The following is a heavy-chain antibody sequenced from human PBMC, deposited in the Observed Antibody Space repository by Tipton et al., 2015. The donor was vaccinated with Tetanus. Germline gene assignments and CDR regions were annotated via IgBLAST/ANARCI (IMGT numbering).Heavy chain of an antibody. CDR1: GYTFTGYY. V-gene: IGHV1-2*06. CDR2: INPNSGGT. J-gene: IGHJ6*02. CDR3: ASLGLTTARNDYYYYGMDV. Sequence: QLVQSGAEVKKPGASVKVSCKASGYTFTGYYMHWVRQAPGQGLEWMGRINPNSGGTNYAQKFQGRVTMTRDTSISTAYMELSRLRSAATAVYYCASLGLTTARNDYYYYGMDVWGQGTTVTVSS. D-gene: IGHD4-11*01.